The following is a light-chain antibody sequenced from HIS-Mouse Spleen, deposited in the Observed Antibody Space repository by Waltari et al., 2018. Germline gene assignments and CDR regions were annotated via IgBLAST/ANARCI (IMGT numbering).Light chain of an antibody. V-gene: IGLV2-14*02. J-gene: IGLJ1*01. CDR1: SSDVGSYNL. CDR2: EVS. CDR3: SSYTSSSTV. Sequence: QSALTQPASVSGSPGQSITISCTGPSSDVGSYNLVSWYQQHPGTAPKLMIYEVSNRPSGVPDRFSGSKSGNTASLTISGLQAEDEADYYCSSYTSSSTVFGTGTKVTVL.